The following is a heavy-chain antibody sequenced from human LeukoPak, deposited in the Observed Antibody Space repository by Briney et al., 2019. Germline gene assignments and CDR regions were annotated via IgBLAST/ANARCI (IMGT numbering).Heavy chain of an antibody. CDR3: ASAGDSSGYYYFSAFDI. CDR2: IYADDSDT. D-gene: IGHD3-22*01. V-gene: IGHV5-51*01. J-gene: IGHJ3*02. Sequence: GESLKISCKGSGYSFTSYWIGWVRQMPGKGLEWMGVIYADDSDTTYSPSFQGQVTISADKSISTAYLQWSSLKASDTAMYYCASAGDSSGYYYFSAFDIWGQGTMVTVSS. CDR1: GYSFTSYW.